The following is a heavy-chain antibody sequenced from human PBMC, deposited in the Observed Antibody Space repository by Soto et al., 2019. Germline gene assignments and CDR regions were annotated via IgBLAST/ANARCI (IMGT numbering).Heavy chain of an antibody. Sequence: PSETLSLTCTVSGASISGYHWSWIRQPPGKGLEWIGYIYYSGSTNYNPSLKSRVTISVDTSKNQFSLKLSSVTAADTAVYYCARQATITMIGGPWGQGTLVTVSS. CDR2: IYYSGST. CDR1: GASISGYH. D-gene: IGHD3-22*01. V-gene: IGHV4-59*01. CDR3: ARQATITMIGGP. J-gene: IGHJ5*02.